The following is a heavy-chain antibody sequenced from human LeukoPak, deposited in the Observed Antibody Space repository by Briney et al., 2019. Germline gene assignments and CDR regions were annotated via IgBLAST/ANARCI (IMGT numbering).Heavy chain of an antibody. CDR1: VGSFCVYY. J-gene: IGHJ4*02. D-gene: IGHD3-9*01. CDR2: INRSGRT. CDR3: ARGNVVLRDFGWLLRVTTSESGRRTRLDY. Sequence: SETLSLTCALYVGSFCVYYWSGIRHPPEKGGEWVGEINRSGRTKYNPSLKSRVTISVDTSKKQFSPKLSSLAGADTAVYYCARGNVVLRDFGWLLRVTTSESGRRTRLDYWGEGTLVTVSS. V-gene: IGHV4-34*01.